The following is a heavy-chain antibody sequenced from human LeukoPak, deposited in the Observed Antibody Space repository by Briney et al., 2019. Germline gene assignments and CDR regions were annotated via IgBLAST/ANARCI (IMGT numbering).Heavy chain of an antibody. V-gene: IGHV3-53*01. Sequence: PGGSQRLSCAASGFTVSSNYMSWVRQAPGKGLEWVSVIYSGGSTYYADSVKGRFTISRDNSKNTLYLQMNSLRAEDTAVYYCARNYCSGGSCYGYWGQGTLVTVSS. CDR1: GFTVSSNY. J-gene: IGHJ4*02. CDR2: IYSGGST. CDR3: ARNYCSGGSCYGY. D-gene: IGHD2-15*01.